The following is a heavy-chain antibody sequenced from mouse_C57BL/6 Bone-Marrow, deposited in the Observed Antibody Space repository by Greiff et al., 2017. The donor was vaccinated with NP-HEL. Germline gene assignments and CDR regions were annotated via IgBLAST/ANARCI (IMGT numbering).Heavy chain of an antibody. CDR2: ISSGGDYI. D-gene: IGHD2-3*01. CDR1: GFTFSSYA. CDR3: TRDLYDGYLSWFDY. V-gene: IGHV5-9-1*02. J-gene: IGHJ2*01. Sequence: EVKLMESGEGLVKPGGSLKLSCAASGFTFSSYAMSWVRQTPEKRLEWVAYISSGGDYIYYADTVKGRFPISRDNARNTLYLQMSSLKSEDTAMYYCTRDLYDGYLSWFDYWGQGTTLTVSS.